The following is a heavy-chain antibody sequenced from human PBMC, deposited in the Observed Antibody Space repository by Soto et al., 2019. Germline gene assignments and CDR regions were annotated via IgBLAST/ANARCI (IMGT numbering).Heavy chain of an antibody. D-gene: IGHD6-13*01. CDR3: ARQGFSKHYFYAADV. Sequence: ASVKVSCKASGYSFTDYHIHWVRQAPGQGLEWLGRINPKSGGTSTAQKFQGWVTMTRDRSISTVYMELTRLRSDDTAVYFCARQGFSKHYFYAADVWGQGTTVTVSS. J-gene: IGHJ6*02. V-gene: IGHV1-2*04. CDR2: INPKSGGT. CDR1: GYSFTDYH.